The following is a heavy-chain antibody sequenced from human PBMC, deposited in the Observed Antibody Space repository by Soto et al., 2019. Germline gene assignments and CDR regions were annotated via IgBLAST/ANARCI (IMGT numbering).Heavy chain of an antibody. CDR1: GFIFSDHY. CDR3: LRGGGSAYSAFDV. J-gene: IGHJ3*01. D-gene: IGHD3-16*01. V-gene: IGHV3-72*01. CDR2: TRNKADSYST. Sequence: EVQLVESGGGLVQPGGSLRLSCAASGFIFSDHYIDWVRQAPGKGLEWVGRTRNKADSYSTEYAASVKGRFTISRDDSKNPLHLQMKSLKIEDTAVYYCLRGGGSAYSAFDVWGQGTTVTVSS.